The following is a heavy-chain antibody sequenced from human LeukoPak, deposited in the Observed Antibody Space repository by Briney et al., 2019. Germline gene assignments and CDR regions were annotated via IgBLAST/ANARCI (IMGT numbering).Heavy chain of an antibody. V-gene: IGHV4-39*01. D-gene: IGHD2-2*01. J-gene: IGHJ5*02. CDR3: ARNPRGYCSSTSCPRYWFDP. CDR1: GGSISSSSYY. CDR2: IYNSGST. Sequence: SETLSLTCTVSGGSISSSSYYWGWIRQPPGKGLEWIGSIYNSGSTYYNPSLKSRVTISVDTSKNQFSLKLSSVTAADTAVYYCARNPRGYCSSTSCPRYWFDPWGQGTLVTVSS.